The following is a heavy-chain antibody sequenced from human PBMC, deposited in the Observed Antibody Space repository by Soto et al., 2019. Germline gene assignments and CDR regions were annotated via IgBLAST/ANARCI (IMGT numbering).Heavy chain of an antibody. CDR2: TYYRSKWYN. D-gene: IGHD6-19*01. Sequence: SQTLSLTCAISGDSVSSNSAAWNWIRQSPSRGLEWLGRTYYRSKWYNDYAVSVKSRITINPDTSKNQFSLQLNSVTPEDTAVYYCARESSGWYSGPSSPRGVLGWGQGTLVTVSS. CDR1: GDSVSSNSAA. V-gene: IGHV6-1*01. CDR3: ARESSGWYSGPSSPRGVLG. J-gene: IGHJ4*02.